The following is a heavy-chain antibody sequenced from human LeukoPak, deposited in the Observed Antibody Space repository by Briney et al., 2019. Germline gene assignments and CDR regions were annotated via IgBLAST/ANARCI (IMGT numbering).Heavy chain of an antibody. D-gene: IGHD4-17*01. J-gene: IGHJ4*02. CDR1: GFTFSSYA. CDR2: ISYDGSNK. Sequence: GRSLRLSCAASGFTFSSYAMHWVRQAPGKGLEWVAVISYDGSNKYYADSVKGRFTISRDNSKNTLYLQMNSLRAEDTAVYYCAREVPDDYGDYLDYWGQGTLVTVSS. CDR3: AREVPDDYGDYLDY. V-gene: IGHV3-30-3*01.